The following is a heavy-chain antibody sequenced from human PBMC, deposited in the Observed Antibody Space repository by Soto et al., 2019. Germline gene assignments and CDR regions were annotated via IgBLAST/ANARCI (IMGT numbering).Heavy chain of an antibody. CDR2: TYYRSKWYN. D-gene: IGHD6-13*01. Sequence: SRTLSLPCAISGDGVSSKSAAWNWIRQSQSRGLEWLGRTYYRSKWYNDYAVSVKSRITINPDTSKNQFSLQLNSVTPEDTAVYYCARDHSSWFTERGYYYYGMDVWGQGTTVTVSS. CDR3: ARDHSSWFTERGYYYYGMDV. V-gene: IGHV6-1*01. J-gene: IGHJ6*02. CDR1: GDGVSSKSAA.